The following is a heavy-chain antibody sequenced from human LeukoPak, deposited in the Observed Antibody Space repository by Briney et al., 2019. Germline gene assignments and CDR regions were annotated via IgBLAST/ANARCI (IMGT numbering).Heavy chain of an antibody. CDR1: GFTFSTYA. D-gene: IGHD3-10*02. J-gene: IGHJ4*02. CDR3: ARGVNYFVLEY. V-gene: IGHV3-23*01. CDR2: ISVSGAGT. Sequence: GGSLRLSCAASGFTFSTYAMSWVRQAPGKGLEWVSAISVSGAGTYYADSVKGRFTISRDNSRNTLYLQMNSLSAEDTAVYYCARGVNYFVLEYWGQGTLVTVSS.